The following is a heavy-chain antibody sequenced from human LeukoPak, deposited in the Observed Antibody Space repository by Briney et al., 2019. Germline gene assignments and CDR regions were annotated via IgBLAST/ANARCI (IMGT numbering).Heavy chain of an antibody. CDR1: GYTFAGYY. J-gene: IGHJ5*02. CDR3: ARVYVCSGGSCYGNWFDP. CDR2: INPNSGGA. Sequence: ASVKVSSKASGYTFAGYYMHWVRQAPGQGLEWMGWINPNSGGANYAQKFQGRVTMTRDTSISTAYMELSRLRSDDTAVYYCARVYVCSGGSCYGNWFDPWGQGTLVTVSS. D-gene: IGHD2-15*01. V-gene: IGHV1-2*02.